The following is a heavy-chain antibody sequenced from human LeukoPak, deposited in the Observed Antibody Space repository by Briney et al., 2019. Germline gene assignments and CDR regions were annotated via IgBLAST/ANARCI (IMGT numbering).Heavy chain of an antibody. J-gene: IGHJ4*02. D-gene: IGHD2-21*02. Sequence: ASVTVSCKASGGTFSSYAISWVRQAPGQGLEWMGGIIPIFGTANYAQKFQGRVTITADESTSTAYMELSSLRSEDTAVYYCARDPYCGGDCYWDYWGQGTLVTVSS. V-gene: IGHV1-69*13. CDR1: GGTFSSYA. CDR3: ARDPYCGGDCYWDY. CDR2: IIPIFGTA.